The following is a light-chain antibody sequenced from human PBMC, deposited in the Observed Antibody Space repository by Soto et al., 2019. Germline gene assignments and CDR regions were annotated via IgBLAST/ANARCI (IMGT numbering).Light chain of an antibody. V-gene: IGKV1-5*03. CDR3: QQYNSYST. Sequence: DIQMTQSPSTLSASLGDRVTITCRAGQSISSWLAWYQQKPGKAPKLLIYKASSLESGVPSRFSGSGSGTEFTLTISSLQPDDFATYYCQQYNSYSTFGQGTKV. J-gene: IGKJ1*01. CDR2: KAS. CDR1: QSISSW.